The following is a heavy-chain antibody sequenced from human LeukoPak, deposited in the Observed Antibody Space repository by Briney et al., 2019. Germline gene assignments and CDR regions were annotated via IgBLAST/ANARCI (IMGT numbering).Heavy chain of an antibody. CDR2: ISSSSGTI. CDR3: ARALGYSYGYAVDY. Sequence: GGSLRLSCAASGFIFSIYNINWVRQTPGKGLEWLSYISSSSGTIYYADSVKGRFTISGDNAKNSLYLQMNSLRAEDTAVYYCARALGYSYGYAVDYWGQGTLVTVSS. J-gene: IGHJ4*02. D-gene: IGHD5-18*01. V-gene: IGHV3-48*01. CDR1: GFIFSIYN.